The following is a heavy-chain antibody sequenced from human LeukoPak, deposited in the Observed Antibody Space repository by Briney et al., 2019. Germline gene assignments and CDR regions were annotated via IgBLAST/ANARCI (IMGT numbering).Heavy chain of an antibody. D-gene: IGHD6-13*01. CDR3: ARYDYSSSYDY. CDR1: GFTFSDYY. V-gene: IGHV3-11*01. CDR2: ISSSGSTI. Sequence: GGSLRLSCAASGFTFSDYYMSWIRQAPGKGLEWVSYISSSGSTIYYADSVKGRFTISRDNAKNSLYLQMNSLRADDTALYYCARYDYSSSYDYWGQGTLVTVSS. J-gene: IGHJ4*02.